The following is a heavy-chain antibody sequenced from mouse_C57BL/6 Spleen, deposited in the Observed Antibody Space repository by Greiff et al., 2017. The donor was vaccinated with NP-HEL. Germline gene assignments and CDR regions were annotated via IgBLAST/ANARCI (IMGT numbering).Heavy chain of an antibody. D-gene: IGHD1-1*01. CDR2: ISSGSSTI. J-gene: IGHJ3*01. CDR3: ARGDYYGSSPFAY. Sequence: VQLKESGGGLVKPGGSLKLSCAASGFTFSDYGMHWVRQAPEKGLEWVAYISSGSSTIYYADTVKGRFTISRDNAKNTLFLQMTSLRSEDTAMYYCARGDYYGSSPFAYWGQGTLVTVSA. V-gene: IGHV5-17*01. CDR1: GFTFSDYG.